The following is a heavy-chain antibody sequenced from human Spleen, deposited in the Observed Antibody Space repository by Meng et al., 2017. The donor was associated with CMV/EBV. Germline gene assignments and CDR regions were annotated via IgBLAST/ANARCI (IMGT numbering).Heavy chain of an antibody. J-gene: IGHJ5*01. CDR1: GFTFSDDY. Sequence: AASGFTFSDDYLTWVRQAPGKGLEWVSYISSSGSITKYLDSVKGRFTISRDNAENSLFLQMNSLRVEDTAFYYCARDFSAVHNWLDSWGQGTLVTVSS. CDR2: ISSSGSIT. V-gene: IGHV3-11*04. D-gene: IGHD1-26*01. CDR3: ARDFSAVHNWLDS.